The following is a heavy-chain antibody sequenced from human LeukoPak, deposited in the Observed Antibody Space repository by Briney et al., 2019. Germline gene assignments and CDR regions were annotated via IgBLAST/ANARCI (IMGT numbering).Heavy chain of an antibody. V-gene: IGHV3-48*03. CDR2: ISNSGSTI. J-gene: IGHJ6*04. CDR1: GFTFSSYE. CDR3: ARDAAPRPHVFTMVRGVSYYYYGMDV. Sequence: GGSLRLSCAASGFTFSSYEMNWVRQAPGKGLEWVSYISNSGSTIYYADSVKGRFTISRDNAKNSLYLQMNSLRAEDTAVYYCARDAAPRPHVFTMVRGVSYYYYGMDVWGKGTTVTVSS. D-gene: IGHD3-10*01.